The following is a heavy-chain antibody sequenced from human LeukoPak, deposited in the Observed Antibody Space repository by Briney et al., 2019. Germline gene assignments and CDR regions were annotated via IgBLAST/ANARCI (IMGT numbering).Heavy chain of an antibody. CDR3: ASMTVAGTVYYYGMDV. V-gene: IGHV3-74*01. J-gene: IGHJ6*02. CDR2: INSDGSRT. CDR1: GFTFSSYW. D-gene: IGHD6-19*01. Sequence: GGSLRLSRAASGFTFSSYWMNWVRQAPGKGLVWVSRINSDGSRTSYPDSVKGRFTISRDNAKNTLYLQMNSLRAEDTAVYYCASMTVAGTVYYYGMDVWGQGTTVTVSS.